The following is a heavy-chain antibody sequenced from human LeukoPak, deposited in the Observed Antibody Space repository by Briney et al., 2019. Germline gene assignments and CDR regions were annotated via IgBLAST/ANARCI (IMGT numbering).Heavy chain of an antibody. CDR3: ARDSLMLRGPLVIYYFDF. CDR2: ISGSGGST. Sequence: GGSLRLSCAVSGFTFSSYAMSWVRQAPGKGPGWVSAISGSGGSTYYADSVKGRFTISRDNSKNTLYLQMNSLRAEDTAVYYCARDSLMLRGPLVIYYFDFWGQGTLVTVSS. V-gene: IGHV3-23*01. CDR1: GFTFSSYA. J-gene: IGHJ4*02. D-gene: IGHD3-10*01.